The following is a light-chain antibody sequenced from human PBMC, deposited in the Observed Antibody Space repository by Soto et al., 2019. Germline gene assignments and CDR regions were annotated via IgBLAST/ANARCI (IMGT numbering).Light chain of an antibody. V-gene: IGLV8-61*01. CDR2: HTN. J-gene: IGLJ3*02. CDR3: VLYITGGTGV. CDR1: SGSVSTNYY. Sequence: QTVVTQEPSFSVSPGGTVTLTCGLNSGSVSTNYYPAWYQQTPGQAPRALIYHTNTRSSGVPDRVSGSILGNKAALTISGAQADDESDYYCVLYITGGTGVFGGGTKLTVL.